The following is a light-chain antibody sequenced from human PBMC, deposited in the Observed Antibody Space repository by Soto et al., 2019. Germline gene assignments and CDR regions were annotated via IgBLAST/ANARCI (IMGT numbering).Light chain of an antibody. CDR1: QTISSW. Sequence: KRASIPCRARQTISSWLAWYQQKPGKAPKLLIYNAYTLNSGVPSRFSGSGSGTECTLTIVCGQGDDVAPFYCQQDTGCSVGLGQGTKVDIK. CDR2: NAY. CDR3: QQDTGCSVG. J-gene: IGKJ1*01. V-gene: IGKV1-5*03.